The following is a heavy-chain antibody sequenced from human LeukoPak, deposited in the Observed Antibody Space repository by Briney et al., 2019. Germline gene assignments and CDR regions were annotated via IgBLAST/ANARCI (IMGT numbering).Heavy chain of an antibody. J-gene: IGHJ3*02. V-gene: IGHV1-18*01. D-gene: IGHD6-19*01. CDR2: ISAYNGNT. Sequence: ASVKVSCKASGYTFTSYAISWVRQAPGQGLEWMGWISAYNGNTNYAQKLQGRVTMTTDTSTSTAYMELRSLRSDDTAVYYRARMYSSGWPLECLDIWGQGTMVTVSS. CDR1: GYTFTSYA. CDR3: ARMYSSGWPLECLDI.